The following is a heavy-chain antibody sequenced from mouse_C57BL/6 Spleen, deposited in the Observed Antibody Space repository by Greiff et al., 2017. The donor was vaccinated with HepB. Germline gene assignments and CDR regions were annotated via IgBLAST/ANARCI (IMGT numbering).Heavy chain of an antibody. J-gene: IGHJ1*03. CDR2: IYPGDGDT. V-gene: IGHV1-80*01. Sequence: VQLQQSGAELVKPGASVKISCKASGYAFSSYWMNWVKQRPGKGLEWIGQIYPGDGDTNYNGKFKGKATLTADKSSSTAYMQLSSLTSEDSAVYFCARDTTVVATGYFDVWGTGTPVTVSS. CDR1: GYAFSSYW. D-gene: IGHD1-1*01. CDR3: ARDTTVVATGYFDV.